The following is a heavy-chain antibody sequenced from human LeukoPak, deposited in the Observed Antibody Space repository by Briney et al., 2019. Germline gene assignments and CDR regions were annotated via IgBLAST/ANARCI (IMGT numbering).Heavy chain of an antibody. CDR2: IYYSGST. Sequence: SETLSLTCTVSGGSISSSSYYWGWIRQPPGKGLEWIGSIYYSGSTYYNPSLKSRVTISVDTSKNQFSLKLSSVTAADTAVYYCARASLRSPSNWFDPWGQGTLVTVSS. V-gene: IGHV4-39*07. CDR1: GGSISSSSYY. J-gene: IGHJ5*02. CDR3: ARASLRSPSNWFDP.